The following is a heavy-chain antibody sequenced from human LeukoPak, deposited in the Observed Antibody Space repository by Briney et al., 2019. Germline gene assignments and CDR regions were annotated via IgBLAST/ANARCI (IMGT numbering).Heavy chain of an antibody. V-gene: IGHV1-24*01. CDR1: GYTLTELS. CDR3: ATSSMDAFDL. CDR2: FDPEDGET. J-gene: IGHJ3*01. D-gene: IGHD2-2*01. Sequence: ASVKASCKVSGYTLTELSMRWVRQAPGKGLEWMGGFDPEDGETIYAQKFQGRVTMTEDTSTDTAYMELSSLRSEDTAVYYCATSSMDAFDLWGQGTMVTVSS.